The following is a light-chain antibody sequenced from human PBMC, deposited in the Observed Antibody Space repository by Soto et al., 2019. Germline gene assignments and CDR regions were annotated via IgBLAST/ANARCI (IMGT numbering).Light chain of an antibody. V-gene: IGKV1-5*03. CDR1: QTISSW. Sequence: DIQMSPSPSTLAGSVGARVTITCRASQTISSWLAWYQQKPGKAPKLLIFKASTLETGVPSRFSGSGSETEFTLTISSLQPDDSATYYCQPYNSYSRTFGQGTKVDIK. J-gene: IGKJ1*01. CDR2: KAS. CDR3: QPYNSYSRT.